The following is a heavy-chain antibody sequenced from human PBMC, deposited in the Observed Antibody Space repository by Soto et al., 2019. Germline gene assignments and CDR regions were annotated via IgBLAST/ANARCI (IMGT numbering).Heavy chain of an antibody. CDR1: GGSISSSSYY. D-gene: IGHD6-13*01. V-gene: IGHV4-39*01. Sequence: QLQLQESGPGLVKPSETLSLTCTVSGGSISSSSYYWGWIRQPPGKGLEWIGSIYYSGSTYYNTSISSRVNLSLYTSKNQFCRRLRSVTAADTAVYYCASSGAADGMRTDYWRQGTLVTVSS. J-gene: IGHJ4*02. CDR2: IYYSGST. CDR3: ASSGAADGMRTDY.